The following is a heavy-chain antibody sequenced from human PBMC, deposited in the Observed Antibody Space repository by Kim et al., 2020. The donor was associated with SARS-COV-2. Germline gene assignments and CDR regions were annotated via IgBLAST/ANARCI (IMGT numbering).Heavy chain of an antibody. CDR3: ARGRYGDYYYYYYGMDV. Sequence: SETLSLTCAVYGGSFSGYYWSWIRQPPGKGLEWIGEINHSGSTNYNPSLKSRVTISVDTSKNQFSLKLSSVTAADTAVYYCARGRYGDYYYYYYGMDVWGQGTTVTVSS. CDR2: INHSGST. CDR1: GGSFSGYY. J-gene: IGHJ6*02. D-gene: IGHD4-17*01. V-gene: IGHV4-34*01.